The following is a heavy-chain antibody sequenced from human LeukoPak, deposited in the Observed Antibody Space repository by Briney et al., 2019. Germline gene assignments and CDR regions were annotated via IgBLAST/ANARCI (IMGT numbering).Heavy chain of an antibody. CDR3: AKEGPRGLAFDI. CDR1: GFTFSTFT. V-gene: IGHV3-23*01. Sequence: GGSLRLSCAASGFTFSTFTMNWVRQAPGRGLEWVSSITSSGYTYYADSVKGQFAISRDNSKNTLYLQMNSLRAEDTAVYYCAKEGPRGLAFDIWGQGTMVTVSS. CDR2: ITSSGYT. J-gene: IGHJ3*02.